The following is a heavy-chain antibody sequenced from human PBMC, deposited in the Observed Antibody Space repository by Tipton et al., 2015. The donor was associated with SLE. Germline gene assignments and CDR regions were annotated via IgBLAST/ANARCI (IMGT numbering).Heavy chain of an antibody. CDR2: INHSGST. J-gene: IGHJ6*03. CDR1: GGSFSGYY. D-gene: IGHD1-26*01. CDR3: ARGSWGGGYYGYYYYMDV. V-gene: IGHV4-34*01. Sequence: TLSLTCAVYGGSFSGYYWSWIRQSPVKGLEWIGEINHSGSTYYKPSLKSRVTISLDTSKNQFSLKLSSVTAADTAVYYCARGSWGGGYYGYYYYMDVWGKGTTVTVSS.